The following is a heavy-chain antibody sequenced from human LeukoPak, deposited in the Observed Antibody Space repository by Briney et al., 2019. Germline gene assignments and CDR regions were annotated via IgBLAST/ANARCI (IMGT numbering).Heavy chain of an antibody. J-gene: IGHJ2*01. Sequence: ASVKVSCKASGYTFTGYYMHWARQAPGQGLEWMGWINPNSGGTNYAQKFQGRVTTTRDTSISTVYMELSSLRSEDTAVYYCARGTRAVAGTRGYFDLWGRGTLVTVSS. V-gene: IGHV1-2*02. D-gene: IGHD6-19*01. CDR3: ARGTRAVAGTRGYFDL. CDR1: GYTFTGYY. CDR2: INPNSGGT.